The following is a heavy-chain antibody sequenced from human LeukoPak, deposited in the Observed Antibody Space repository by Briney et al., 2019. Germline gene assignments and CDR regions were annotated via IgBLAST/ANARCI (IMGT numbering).Heavy chain of an antibody. D-gene: IGHD3-22*01. CDR3: AKGSMIVVVITDY. CDR1: GFTFNNYA. V-gene: IGHV3-23*01. J-gene: IGHJ4*02. Sequence: GGSLRLSCATSGFTFNNYAMSWVRQAPGKGLEWVSVISDGGGGTYYADSVKGRFTISRDNSKNTLYLQMNSLRAEDTAVYYCAKGSMIVVVITDYWGQGTLVTVSS. CDR2: ISDGGGGT.